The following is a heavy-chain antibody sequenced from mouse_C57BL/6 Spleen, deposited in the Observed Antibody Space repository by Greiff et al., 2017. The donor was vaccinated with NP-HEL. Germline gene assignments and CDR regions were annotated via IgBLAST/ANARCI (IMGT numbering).Heavy chain of an antibody. CDR1: GYTFTDYY. Sequence: EVQLQQSGPELVKPGASVKISCKASGYTFTDYYMNWVKQSHGKSLEWIGDINPNNGGTSYNQKFKGKATLTVDKSSSTAYMELRSLTSEDSAVYYCARKDLYDGYYPAMDYWGQGTSVTVSS. CDR3: ARKDLYDGYYPAMDY. V-gene: IGHV1-26*01. D-gene: IGHD2-3*01. J-gene: IGHJ4*01. CDR2: INPNNGGT.